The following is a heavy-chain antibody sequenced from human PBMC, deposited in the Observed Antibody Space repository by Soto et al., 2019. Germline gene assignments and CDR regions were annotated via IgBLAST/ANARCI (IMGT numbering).Heavy chain of an antibody. CDR3: ARELELHLSWFDA. CDR2: IIPIFGTA. Sequence: SGNVSRKGSGGAFSSYASSCVQQAPAQRREWMGGIIPIFGTASYAKQFQGRVTITADESTSTAYVELRSVKSEDTAGYYCARELELHLSWFDAWGQGTLVPVSS. CDR1: GGAFSSYA. J-gene: IGHJ5*02. V-gene: IGHV1-69*13. D-gene: IGHD1-7*01.